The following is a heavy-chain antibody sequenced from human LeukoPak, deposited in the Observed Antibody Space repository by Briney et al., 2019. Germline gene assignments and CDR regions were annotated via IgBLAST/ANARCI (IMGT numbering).Heavy chain of an antibody. CDR2: IKSYIDSGTT. Sequence: TGGSLRLSCAASGFNFNNAWMSWVRQAPGKGLECVGRIKSYIDSGTTDYTTPVQGRFTISRDDSKNTLYLQMNSLKIEDTAVYYCTTHGGYSSSPWTGGYWGQGTLVTVS. J-gene: IGHJ4*02. D-gene: IGHD6-6*01. CDR3: TTHGGYSSSPWTGGY. CDR1: GFNFNNAW. V-gene: IGHV3-15*01.